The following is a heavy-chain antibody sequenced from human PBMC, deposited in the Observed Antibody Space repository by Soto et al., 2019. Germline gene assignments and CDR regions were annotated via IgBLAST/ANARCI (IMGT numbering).Heavy chain of an antibody. D-gene: IGHD2-21*02. Sequence: SETLSLTCSVSGGSISSGDYYWSWIRQPPGKGLEWIGYIYYSGSTYYNPSLKSRVTISVDTSKNQFSLKLNSVTAADTAVYYCARDLWGYCGTDCYPLDVWGQGTTVTVSS. CDR2: IYYSGST. J-gene: IGHJ6*02. V-gene: IGHV4-30-4*02. CDR1: GGSISSGDYY. CDR3: ARDLWGYCGTDCYPLDV.